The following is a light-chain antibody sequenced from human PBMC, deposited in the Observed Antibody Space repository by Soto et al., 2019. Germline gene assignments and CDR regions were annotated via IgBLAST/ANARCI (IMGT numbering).Light chain of an antibody. CDR2: EVS. CDR1: SSDIGAYNY. V-gene: IGLV2-14*01. CDR3: FSFTTDWTHV. J-gene: IGLJ1*01. Sequence: QSVLTQPASESGSPGQSITISCTGSSSDIGAYNYVSWFQQYPGKAPKLIISEVSNRPSGVSNRFSGSKSGTAASLTISGLQTEDEADYFCFSFTTDWTHVFGTGTKLTVL.